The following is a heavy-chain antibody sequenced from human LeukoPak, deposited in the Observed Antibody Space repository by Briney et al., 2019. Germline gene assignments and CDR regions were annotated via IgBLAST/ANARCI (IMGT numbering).Heavy chain of an antibody. D-gene: IGHD6-19*01. CDR3: TKGPGSWYYMDV. CDR2: IWSDASKN. CDR1: GFSLRRYG. V-gene: IGHV3-30*02. J-gene: IGHJ6*03. Sequence: GGSLRLSCAASGFSLRRYGMHWVRQAPGKGLEWVAFIWSDASKNFYADSVKGRFTISRDNSRNTLYLQMNSLRGEDTAVYYCTKGPGSWYYMDVWGKGTTVTVSS.